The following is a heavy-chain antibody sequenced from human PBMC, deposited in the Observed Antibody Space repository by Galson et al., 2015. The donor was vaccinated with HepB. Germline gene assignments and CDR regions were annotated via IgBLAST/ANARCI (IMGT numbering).Heavy chain of an antibody. CDR1: GYTLTELS. D-gene: IGHD5-24*01. CDR2: FDPEDGET. V-gene: IGHV1-24*01. CDR3: ATGGGDGYNPNFDY. Sequence: SVKVSCKVSGYTLTELSMHWVRQAPGKGLEWMGGFDPEDGETIYAQKFQGRVTMTEDTSTDTAYMELSSLRSEDTAVYYCATGGGDGYNPNFDYWGQGTLVTVSS. J-gene: IGHJ4*02.